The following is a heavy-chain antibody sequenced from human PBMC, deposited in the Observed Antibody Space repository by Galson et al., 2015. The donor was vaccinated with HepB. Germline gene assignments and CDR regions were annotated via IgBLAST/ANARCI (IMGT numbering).Heavy chain of an antibody. D-gene: IGHD6-19*01. V-gene: IGHV3-30*18. CDR1: GFTFSSYG. Sequence: SLRLSCAASGFTFSSYGMHWVRQAPGKGLEWVAVISYDGSNKYYADSVKGRFTISRDNSKNTLYLQMNSLRAEDTAVYYCAKDKWEQWLVSGALDYWGQGTLVTVSS. CDR2: ISYDGSNK. CDR3: AKDKWEQWLVSGALDY. J-gene: IGHJ4*02.